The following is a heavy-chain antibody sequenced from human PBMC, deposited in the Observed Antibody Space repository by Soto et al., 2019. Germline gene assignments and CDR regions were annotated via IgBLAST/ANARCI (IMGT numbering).Heavy chain of an antibody. V-gene: IGHV4-4*07. CDR3: VRDGTKTLRDWFDP. CDR1: GASISGFY. CDR2: IYATGTT. D-gene: IGHD1-1*01. J-gene: IGHJ5*02. Sequence: SETLSLTCTVSGASISGFYWSWIRKSAGKGLEWIGRIYATGTTDYNPSLKSRVMMSVDTSKKQFSLKLRSVTATDTAVYYCVRDGTKTLRDWFDPWGQGISVTVSS.